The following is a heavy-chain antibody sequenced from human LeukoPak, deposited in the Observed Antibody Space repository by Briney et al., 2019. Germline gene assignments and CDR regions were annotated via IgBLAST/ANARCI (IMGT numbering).Heavy chain of an antibody. CDR2: ISSKAFGGTT. Sequence: GGSLRLSCTASGFTFGDYTMSWFRQAPGKGLEWVGFISSKAFGGTTEYAASVKGRFTISRDDSKSIAYLQMNSLKTEDTAVYYCTRDGRKSIAARPGYFDYWGQGTLVTVSS. V-gene: IGHV3-49*03. J-gene: IGHJ4*02. CDR3: TRDGRKSIAARPGYFDY. CDR1: GFTFGDYT. D-gene: IGHD6-6*01.